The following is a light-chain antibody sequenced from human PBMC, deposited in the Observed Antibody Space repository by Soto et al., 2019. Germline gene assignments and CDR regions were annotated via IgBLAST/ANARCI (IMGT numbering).Light chain of an antibody. Sequence: DIVMTQSPVTLSVSPGERATLSCRASQSVTTNLAWYQQKPGQSPRLLLYGSSTRATGIPARFSGSGSGTEFTLAISSLQSEDFAVYYCQQYNSWPPTFGGGTKVEIK. J-gene: IGKJ4*01. CDR3: QQYNSWPPT. CDR1: QSVTTN. CDR2: GSS. V-gene: IGKV3-15*01.